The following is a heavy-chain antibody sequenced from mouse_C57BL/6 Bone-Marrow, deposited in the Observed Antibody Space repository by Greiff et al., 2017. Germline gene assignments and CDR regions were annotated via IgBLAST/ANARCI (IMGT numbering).Heavy chain of an antibody. CDR2: IYPRSGST. V-gene: IGHV1-81*01. Sequence: QVQLQQSGAELARPGASVKLSCKASGYTFTSYGISWVKQRTGQGLEWIGEIYPRSGSTYYNEKFKGKATLTADKSSSTAYMELRSLTSEDSEVXFCARFHFLGGMDYWGQGTSVTVSS. CDR3: ARFHFLGGMDY. J-gene: IGHJ4*01. CDR1: GYTFTSYG.